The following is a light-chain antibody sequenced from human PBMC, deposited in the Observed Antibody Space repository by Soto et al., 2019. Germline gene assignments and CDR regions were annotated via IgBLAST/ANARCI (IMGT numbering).Light chain of an antibody. Sequence: QLVLTQPASVSGSPGQSISISCTGTSSDIGDYNYVSWYQQHPGQVPKLMIYDVNNRPSGVSNRFSGSKSGNTASLTISGLQADDEADYYCSSYSSSTTLVVFGGGTKLTVL. CDR1: SSDIGDYNY. CDR2: DVN. V-gene: IGLV2-14*01. CDR3: SSYSSSTTLVV. J-gene: IGLJ2*01.